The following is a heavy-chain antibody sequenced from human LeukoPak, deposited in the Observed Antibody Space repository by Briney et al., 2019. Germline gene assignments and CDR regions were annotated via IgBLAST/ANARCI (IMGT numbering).Heavy chain of an antibody. J-gene: IGHJ4*02. Sequence: SVKVSCKASGGTFSSYAISWVRQAPGQGLEWMGRIIPILGIANYAQKFQGRVAITADKSTSTAYMELSSLRSEDTAVYYCARDTLNRGHYYWGQGTLVTVSS. D-gene: IGHD1-14*01. CDR2: IIPILGIA. V-gene: IGHV1-69*04. CDR1: GGTFSSYA. CDR3: ARDTLNRGHYY.